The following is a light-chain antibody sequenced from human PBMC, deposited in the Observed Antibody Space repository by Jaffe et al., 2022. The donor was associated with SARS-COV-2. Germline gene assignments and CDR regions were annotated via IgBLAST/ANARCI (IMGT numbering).Light chain of an antibody. V-gene: IGKV2-28*01. CDR3: MQALQTPRT. CDR2: LGS. Sequence: DIVMTQSPLYLPVTPGEPASISCRSSQSLLHSNGYNYLDWYLQKPGQSPQLLIYLGSTRASGVPDRFSGSGSGTDFTLKISRVEAEDVGVYYCMQALQTPRTFGPGTKVDIK. CDR1: QSLLHSNGYNY. J-gene: IGKJ3*01.